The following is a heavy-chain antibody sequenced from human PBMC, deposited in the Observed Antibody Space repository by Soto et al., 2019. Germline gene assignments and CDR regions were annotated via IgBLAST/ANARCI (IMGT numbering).Heavy chain of an antibody. CDR1: GDSISNLDYF. V-gene: IGHV4-30-4*01. J-gene: IGHJ5*01. Sequence: PSETLSLTCSVSGDSISNLDYFWAWIRQPPGQALEYIGYIYKSATTYYNPSFESRVAISVDTSKSQFSLNVTSVTAADTAVYFCARGRYCLTGRCFPNWFDSWGQGALVTLL. D-gene: IGHD7-27*01. CDR3: ARGRYCLTGRCFPNWFDS. CDR2: IYKSATT.